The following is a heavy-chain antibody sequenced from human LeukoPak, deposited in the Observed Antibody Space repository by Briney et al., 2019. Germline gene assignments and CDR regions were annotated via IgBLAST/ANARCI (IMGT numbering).Heavy chain of an antibody. V-gene: IGHV4-59*01. J-gene: IGHJ4*02. CDR1: GGSISSYY. CDR2: IYYSGST. D-gene: IGHD3-10*01. CDR3: ARTYGSGSYFDY. Sequence: SETLSLTCTVSGGSISSYYWSWIRQPPGKGLEWIGYIYYSGSTNYNPSLKGRVTISVDTSKNQFSLKLSSVTAADTAVYYCARTYGSGSYFDYWGQGTLVTVSS.